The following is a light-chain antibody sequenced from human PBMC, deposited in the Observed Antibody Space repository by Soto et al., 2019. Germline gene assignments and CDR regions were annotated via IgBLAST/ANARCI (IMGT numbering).Light chain of an antibody. CDR3: QQYNKWRT. V-gene: IGKV3-15*01. CDR1: QSVSSN. Sequence: EIVLTQSPATLSLSPGEIATLSCRASQSVSSNLAWYQQKPGQAPRLLIYGASTRATGIPARISGSGSGTEFTLTITSLQSEDFAVYYCQQYNKWRTFGQGTKVDIK. J-gene: IGKJ1*01. CDR2: GAS.